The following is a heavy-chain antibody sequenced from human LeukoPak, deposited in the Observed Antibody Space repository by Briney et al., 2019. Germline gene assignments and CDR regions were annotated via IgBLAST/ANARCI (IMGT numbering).Heavy chain of an antibody. CDR1: GFTFSSYG. CDR3: AKDLGYSGYDPLGL. Sequence: GRSLRLSCAASGFTFSSYGMHWVRQAPGNGLEWVAFIRYDGSNKYYADSVKGRFTISRDNSKNTLYLQMNSLRAEDTAVYYCAKDLGYSGYDPLGLWGQGTLVTVSS. CDR2: IRYDGSNK. V-gene: IGHV3-30*02. D-gene: IGHD5-12*01. J-gene: IGHJ4*02.